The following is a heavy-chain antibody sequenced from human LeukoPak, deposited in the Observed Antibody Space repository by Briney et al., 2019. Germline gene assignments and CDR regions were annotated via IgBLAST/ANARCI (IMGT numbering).Heavy chain of an antibody. CDR1: GGSISSGGYY. CDR3: ASADYDMAFDI. V-gene: IGHV4-31*03. J-gene: IGHJ3*02. CDR2: IYYSGST. D-gene: IGHD3-9*01. Sequence: SETLSLTCTVSGGSISSGGYYWRWIRQHPGKGLEWIGYIYYSGSTDYNPSLKSRFTMSVDTSKNQFSLKLSSVTAADTAVYYCASADYDMAFDIWGQGTMVTVSS.